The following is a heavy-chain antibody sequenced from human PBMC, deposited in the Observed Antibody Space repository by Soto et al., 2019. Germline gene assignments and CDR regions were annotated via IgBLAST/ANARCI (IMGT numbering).Heavy chain of an antibody. CDR3: AKGPGGSSDAFDI. CDR1: GFTFDDYA. CDR2: ISWNSGSI. D-gene: IGHD2-15*01. V-gene: IGHV3-9*01. J-gene: IGHJ3*02. Sequence: EVQLVESGGGLVQPGRSLRLSCAASGFTFDDYAMHWVRQAPGKGLEWVSGISWNSGSIGYAGSVKGRFSIARDNAKNSLYLQMNSLRAEDTALYYCAKGPGGSSDAFDIWGQGTMVTVSS.